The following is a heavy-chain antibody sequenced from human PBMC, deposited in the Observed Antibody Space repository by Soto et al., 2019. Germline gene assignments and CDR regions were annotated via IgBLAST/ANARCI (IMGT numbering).Heavy chain of an antibody. Sequence: ASVKVSCKASGYTFTSYYMHWVRQAPGQGLGWMGIINPSGGSTSYAQKFQGRVTMTRDTSTSTVYMELSSLRSEDTAVYYCALTDGEEIDYYYYGMDVWGQGTTVTVSS. CDR3: ALTDGEEIDYYYYGMDV. D-gene: IGHD3-10*01. CDR2: INPSGGST. CDR1: GYTFTSYY. J-gene: IGHJ6*02. V-gene: IGHV1-46*01.